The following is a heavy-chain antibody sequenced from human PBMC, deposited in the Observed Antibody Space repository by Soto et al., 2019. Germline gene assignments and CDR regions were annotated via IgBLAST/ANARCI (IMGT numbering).Heavy chain of an antibody. CDR3: ARDEYYDFWSGHPFDP. J-gene: IGHJ5*02. V-gene: IGHV3-7*03. CDR1: GSTFSSYW. Sequence: PGGSLRLSCAASGSTFSSYWMSWVRQAPGKGLEWVANIKQDGSEKYYVDSVKGRFTISRDNAKNSLYLQMNSLRAEDTAVYYCARDEYYDFWSGHPFDPWGQGTLVTVSS. CDR2: IKQDGSEK. D-gene: IGHD3-3*01.